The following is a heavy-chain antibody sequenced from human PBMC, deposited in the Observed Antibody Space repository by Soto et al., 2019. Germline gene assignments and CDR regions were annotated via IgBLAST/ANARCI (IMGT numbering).Heavy chain of an antibody. CDR3: ARVGYYYAVDY. V-gene: IGHV3-53*01. D-gene: IGHD3-22*01. Sequence: GGSLRLSCAASGFTVSSNYMSWVRQAPGKGLEWVSVIYSGGSTYYADSVKGRFTISRDNSKNTLYLQMNSLRAEDTAVYYCARVGYYYAVDYWGQGSLVTVSS. CDR2: IYSGGST. J-gene: IGHJ4*02. CDR1: GFTVSSNY.